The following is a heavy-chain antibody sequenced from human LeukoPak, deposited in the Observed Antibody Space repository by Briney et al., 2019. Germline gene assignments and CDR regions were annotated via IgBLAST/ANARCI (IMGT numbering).Heavy chain of an antibody. CDR1: GFTFSSYA. D-gene: IGHD6-13*01. V-gene: IGHV3-23*01. Sequence: GGSLRLSCAASGFTFSSYAMSWVRQAPGKGLEWVSAISGSGGSTYYADSVKGRFTISRDNSKNTLYLQMNSLRAEDTAVYYCARDEYRQHYNWFDPWGQGTLVTVSS. CDR3: ARDEYRQHYNWFDP. J-gene: IGHJ5*02. CDR2: ISGSGGST.